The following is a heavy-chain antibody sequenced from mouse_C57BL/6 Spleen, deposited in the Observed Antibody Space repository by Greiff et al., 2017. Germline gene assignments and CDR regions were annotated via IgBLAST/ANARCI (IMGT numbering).Heavy chain of an antibody. V-gene: IGHV5-6*01. CDR1: GFTFSSYG. Sequence: DVQLVESGGDLVKPGGSLKLSCAASGFTFSSYGMSWVRQTPDKRLEWVATISSGGSYTYYPDSVKGRFTISRDNAKNTLYLQMSSLKSEDTAMYYCARVGYYGSSYIDYWGQGTTLTVSS. D-gene: IGHD1-1*01. CDR2: ISSGGSYT. CDR3: ARVGYYGSSYIDY. J-gene: IGHJ2*01.